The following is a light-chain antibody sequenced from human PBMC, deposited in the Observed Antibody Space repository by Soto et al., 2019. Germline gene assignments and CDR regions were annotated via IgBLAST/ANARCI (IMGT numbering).Light chain of an antibody. J-gene: IGKJ2*01. CDR2: GAS. Sequence: EIVLTQSPGTLSLSPGERATLSCRASQSVSSSSLAWYQQKPGQAPRLLFYGASSRATGIPDRFSGSGSGTDFTLTISRLEPEDFAVFYCQQYGSSPYTFGQGTKVEIK. V-gene: IGKV3-20*01. CDR1: QSVSSSS. CDR3: QQYGSSPYT.